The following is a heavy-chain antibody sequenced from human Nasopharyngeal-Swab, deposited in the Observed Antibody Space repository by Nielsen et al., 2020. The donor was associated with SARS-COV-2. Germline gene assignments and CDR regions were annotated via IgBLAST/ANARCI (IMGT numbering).Heavy chain of an antibody. D-gene: IGHD3/OR15-3a*01. V-gene: IGHV4-39*07. CDR2: IHNSGTP. CDR1: GDSIRSTTFY. J-gene: IGHJ6*02. CDR3: ASGPFGPGDSYYYYGLDV. Sequence: SETLSLTCTVSGDSIRSTTFYWGWIRQPPGKGLEWIGSIHNSGTPYYIPSLKSRVTISVDTSKNQFSLKMRSVTAADAAVYHCASGPFGPGDSYYYYGLDVWGQGTTVTVSS.